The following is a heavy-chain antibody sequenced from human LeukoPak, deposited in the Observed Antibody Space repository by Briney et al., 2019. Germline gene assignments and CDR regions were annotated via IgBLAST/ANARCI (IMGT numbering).Heavy chain of an antibody. J-gene: IGHJ4*02. V-gene: IGHV3-7*01. CDR2: IKQDGSEK. Sequence: GGSLRLSCAASGFTFSSYWMSWVRQAPGKGLEWVANIKQDGSEKYYVDSVKGRFTISRDNAKNSLYQQMNSLRAEDTAVYYCARERYCSSTSCYELDYWGQGTLVTVSS. D-gene: IGHD2-2*01. CDR1: GFTFSSYW. CDR3: ARERYCSSTSCYELDY.